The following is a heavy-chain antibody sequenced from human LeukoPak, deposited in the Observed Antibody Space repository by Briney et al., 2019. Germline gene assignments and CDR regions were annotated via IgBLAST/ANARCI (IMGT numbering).Heavy chain of an antibody. CDR1: GYTLTELS. CDR3: ATDYTNDYGDNWFDP. J-gene: IGHJ5*02. CDR2: FDPEDGET. D-gene: IGHD4-17*01. V-gene: IGHV1-24*01. Sequence: ASVKVSCKVSGYTLTELSMHWVRQAPGKGLEWMGGFDPEDGETIYAQKSQGRVTMTEDTSTDTAYMELSSLRSEDTAVYYCATDYTNDYGDNWFDPWGQGTLVTVSS.